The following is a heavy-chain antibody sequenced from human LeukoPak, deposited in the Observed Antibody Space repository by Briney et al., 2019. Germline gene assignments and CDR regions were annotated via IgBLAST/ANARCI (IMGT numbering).Heavy chain of an antibody. CDR3: ARHGIITILGANFDY. CDR1: GFTFSSYA. V-gene: IGHV4-34*01. CDR2: INHSGST. Sequence: PGGSLRLSCAASGFTFSSYAISWIRQPPGKGLEWIGEINHSGSTNYNPSLKSRVTISVDTSKNQFSLKLSSVTAADTAVYYCARHGIITILGANFDYWGQGTLVTVSS. D-gene: IGHD3-3*01. J-gene: IGHJ4*02.